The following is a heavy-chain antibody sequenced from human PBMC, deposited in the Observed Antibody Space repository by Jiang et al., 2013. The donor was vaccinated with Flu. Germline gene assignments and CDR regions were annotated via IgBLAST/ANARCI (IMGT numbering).Heavy chain of an antibody. D-gene: IGHD3-3*01. CDR2: ISAYNGNT. J-gene: IGHJ6*03. CDR3: ARDPVGFLEWLSGYYYYYYMDV. CDR1: YG. Sequence: YGISWVRQAPGQGLEWMGWISAYNGNTNYAQKLQGRVTMTTDTSTSTAYMELRSLRSDDTAVYYCARDPVGFLEWLSGYYYYYYMDVWGKGTTVTVSS. V-gene: IGHV1-18*04.